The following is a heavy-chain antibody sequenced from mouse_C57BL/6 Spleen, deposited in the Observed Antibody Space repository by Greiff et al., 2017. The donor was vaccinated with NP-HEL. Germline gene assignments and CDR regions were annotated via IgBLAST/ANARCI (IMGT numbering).Heavy chain of an antibody. V-gene: IGHV2-5*01. J-gene: IGHJ3*01. CDR1: GFSLTSYG. CDR3: AGDGYGGFAY. D-gene: IGHD2-3*01. CDR2: IWSGGST. Sequence: QVQLQQSGPGLVQPSQSLSITCTVSGFSLTSYGVHWVRQSPGKGLEWLGVIWSGGSTDYNAAFMSRVSITKDNSKSQVFLKMNSLQADDTARYYCAGDGYGGFAYWGQGTLVTVSA.